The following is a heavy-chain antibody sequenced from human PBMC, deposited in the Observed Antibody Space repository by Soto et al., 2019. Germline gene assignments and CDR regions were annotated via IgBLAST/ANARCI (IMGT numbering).Heavy chain of an antibody. CDR3: ARGPNSRGDD. CDR2: IIPILGIA. Sequence: QVQLVQSGAEVRKPGSSVKVSCKASGGTFSSFHITWVRQAPGQGLEWMGRIIPILGIANYAQRFQGRVTITADKSTNTAYMELNSLRSDDTAMYYCARGPNSRGDDWGQGTLITVSS. D-gene: IGHD7-27*01. CDR1: GGTFSSFH. J-gene: IGHJ4*02. V-gene: IGHV1-69*02.